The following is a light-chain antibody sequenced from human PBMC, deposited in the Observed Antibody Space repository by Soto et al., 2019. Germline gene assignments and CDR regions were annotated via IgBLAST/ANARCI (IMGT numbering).Light chain of an antibody. CDR1: QDITNR. CDR3: HQYCNCLPWT. CDR2: DAF. V-gene: IGKV1-5*01. J-gene: IGKJ1*01. Sequence: DIQMTQSPSTLSAYVGDRVTITCRANQDITNRLAWYREKPGRAPQLLIFDAFTLDPGVPPRFSGGRSWTGYNPSITGLQPEDFLRYYYHQYCNCLPWTFGQGAKVEI.